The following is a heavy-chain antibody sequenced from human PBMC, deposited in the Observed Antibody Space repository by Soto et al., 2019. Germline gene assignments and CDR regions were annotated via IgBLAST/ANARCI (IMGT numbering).Heavy chain of an antibody. V-gene: IGHV1-18*01. CDR3: ARAYGDYYFDY. J-gene: IGHJ4*02. CDR1: GYTFSSYG. CDR2: ISTYKGDT. Sequence: QVQLVQSGAEVKKPGASVKVSCKTSGYTFSSYGISWVRQAPGQGLEWMGWISTYKGDTHYVQNLQGRVTRTTDTSTSTAYMELRSLRSDDTAVYYCARAYGDYYFDYWGQGTLVTVSS. D-gene: IGHD4-17*01.